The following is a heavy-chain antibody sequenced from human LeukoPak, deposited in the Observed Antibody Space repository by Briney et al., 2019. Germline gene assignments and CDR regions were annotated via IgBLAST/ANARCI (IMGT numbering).Heavy chain of an antibody. V-gene: IGHV3-30*02. J-gene: IGHJ4*02. CDR1: GFIFSSFG. Sequence: GGSLRLSCAASGFIFSSFGMHWVRQAPGKGLEWVAFIRYDGSNKYYADSVKGRFTISRDNSMNTLYLQMNSLRAEDTAVYYCAKDDRIQTRRYSYNYWGQGTLVTVSS. CDR2: IRYDGSNK. D-gene: IGHD5-18*01. CDR3: AKDDRIQTRRYSYNY.